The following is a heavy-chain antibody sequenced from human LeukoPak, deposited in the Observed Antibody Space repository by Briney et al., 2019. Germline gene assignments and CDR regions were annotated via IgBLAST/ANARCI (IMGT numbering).Heavy chain of an antibody. D-gene: IGHD3-10*01. Sequence: ASVKVSCKASGYTFTSYGISWVRQAPGQGPEWMGWISAYNGNTNYAQKLQGRVTMTTDTSTSTAYMELRSLRSDDTAVYYCASHYGSGSYFGNWFDPWGQGTLVTVSS. CDR2: ISAYNGNT. V-gene: IGHV1-18*01. CDR1: GYTFTSYG. CDR3: ASHYGSGSYFGNWFDP. J-gene: IGHJ5*02.